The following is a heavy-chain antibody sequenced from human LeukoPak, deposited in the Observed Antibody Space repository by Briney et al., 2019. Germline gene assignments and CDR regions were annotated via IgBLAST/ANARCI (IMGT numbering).Heavy chain of an antibody. V-gene: IGHV3-9*01. CDR2: ISWNSGSI. CDR3: AKDDFDY. Sequence: PGGSLRLSCAASGFTFDDYAVHWVRHAPGKGLEWVSGISWNSGSIGYADSVKGRFTISRDNAKNSLYLQMNSLRAEDTALYYCAKDDFDYWGQGTLVTVSS. CDR1: GFTFDDYA. J-gene: IGHJ4*02.